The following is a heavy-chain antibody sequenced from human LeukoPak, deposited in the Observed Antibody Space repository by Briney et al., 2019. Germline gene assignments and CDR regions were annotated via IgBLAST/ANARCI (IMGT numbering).Heavy chain of an antibody. V-gene: IGHV1-18*01. CDR1: GYTFTSYG. CDR3: ARDYHDSSGYYAYYCDY. CDR2: ISAYNGNT. Sequence: ASVKVSCKASGYTFTSYGISWVRQAPGQGLEWMGWISAYNGNTNYAQKFQGRVTMTTDTSTSTAHMELRSLRSDDTAVYYCARDYHDSSGYYAYYCDYWGQGTLVTVSS. D-gene: IGHD3-22*01. J-gene: IGHJ4*02.